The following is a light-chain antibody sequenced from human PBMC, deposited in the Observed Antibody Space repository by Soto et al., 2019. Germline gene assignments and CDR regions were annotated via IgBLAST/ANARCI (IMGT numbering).Light chain of an antibody. Sequence: QSALTQPRSVSGSPGQSVTISCTGTSTDVSAYIYVSWYRQHPGKAPKLMIYDVSKRPSGVPDRFSGSKSGNTASLTISGLQAEDEADYYCCSYTGTNTVVVFGGGTKLTVL. CDR3: CSYTGTNTVVV. CDR1: STDVSAYIY. V-gene: IGLV2-11*01. CDR2: DVS. J-gene: IGLJ2*01.